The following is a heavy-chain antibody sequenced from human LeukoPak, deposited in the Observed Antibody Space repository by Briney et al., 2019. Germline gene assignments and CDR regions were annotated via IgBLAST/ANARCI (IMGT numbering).Heavy chain of an antibody. CDR2: IYYSGST. CDR3: ARVRSHRVAAVYIDY. Sequence: SETLSLTCSVSGVSVSNHYWSWIRQPPGKGLEWIGYIYYSGSTNYNPSLKSRVAISVDTSKNQFSLKLSSVTAADTAVYYCARVRSHRVAAVYIDYWGQGTLVTVSS. D-gene: IGHD6-25*01. J-gene: IGHJ4*02. V-gene: IGHV4-59*02. CDR1: GVSVSNHY.